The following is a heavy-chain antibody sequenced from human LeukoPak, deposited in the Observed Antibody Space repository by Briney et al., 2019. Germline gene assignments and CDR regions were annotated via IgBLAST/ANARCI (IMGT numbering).Heavy chain of an antibody. CDR3: ARTGYDIYYYYGMDV. V-gene: IGHV4-4*07. CDR2: IYTSGST. J-gene: IGHJ6*02. CDR1: GGSISSYY. D-gene: IGHD5-12*01. Sequence: SETLSLTCTVSGGSISSYYWSWIRQPAGKGLEWIGRIYTSGSTNYNPSLKSRVTRSVDTSKNQFSLKLSSVTAADTAVYYCARTGYDIYYYYGMDVWGQGTTVTVSS.